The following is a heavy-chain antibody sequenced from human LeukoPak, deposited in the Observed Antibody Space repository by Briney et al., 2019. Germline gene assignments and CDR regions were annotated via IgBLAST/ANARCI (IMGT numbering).Heavy chain of an antibody. CDR1: GFTFSSYS. V-gene: IGHV3-21*01. Sequence: GGSLRLSCAASGFTFSSYSMNWVRQAPGKGLEWVSSISSSSSYIYYADSVKGRFTISRDNAKNSLYLQMNSLRAEDTAVYYCASRIFGVVTGDYWGQGTLVTDSS. D-gene: IGHD3-3*01. CDR2: ISSSSSYI. J-gene: IGHJ4*02. CDR3: ASRIFGVVTGDY.